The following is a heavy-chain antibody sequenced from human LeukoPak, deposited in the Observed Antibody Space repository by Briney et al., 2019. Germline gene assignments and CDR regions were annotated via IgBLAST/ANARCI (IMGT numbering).Heavy chain of an antibody. V-gene: IGHV1-69*10. CDR3: ATDRPAEWMNNWFDP. CDR1: GGTFSSYA. D-gene: IGHD2-2*03. CDR2: VIPILGTA. Sequence: SGKVSCKASGGTFSSYAISWVRQAPGQGLEWMGGVIPILGTANYAQKLQGRVTMTTDTSTSTAYMELRSMRSADTAVYYCATDRPAEWMNNWFDPWGQGTLVTVSS. J-gene: IGHJ5*02.